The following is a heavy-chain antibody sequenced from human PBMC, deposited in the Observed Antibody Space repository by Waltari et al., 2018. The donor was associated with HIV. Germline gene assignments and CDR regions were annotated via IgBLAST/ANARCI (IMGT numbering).Heavy chain of an antibody. CDR2: SIPVLVGST. J-gene: IGHJ6*02. V-gene: IGHV1-69*06. D-gene: IGHD3-16*01. CDR1: GGNINDYA. CDR3: ARDHGGGAAAGGPPYQYYLDV. Sequence: QVRLVQSAAEVKESGSSVKVSCKASGGNINDYAFSWVRQAHGQGLEWMGGSIPVLVGSTNYAQKFQDTGTISADTSTNTVYMALSSLRSDDTALYYCARDHGGGAAAGGPPYQYYLDVWGQGTSVTVSS.